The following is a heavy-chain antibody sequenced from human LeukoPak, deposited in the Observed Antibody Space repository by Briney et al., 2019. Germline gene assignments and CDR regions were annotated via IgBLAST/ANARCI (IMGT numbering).Heavy chain of an antibody. V-gene: IGHV3-9*01. CDR3: AKARGIAAAGTDFDY. CDR1: GFTFDDYA. CDR2: ISWNRGSI. D-gene: IGHD6-13*01. J-gene: IGHJ4*02. Sequence: GGSLRLSCAASGFTFDDYAMHWVRQAPGKGLEWVSGISWNRGSIGYADSVKGRFTISRDNAKNSLYLQMNSLRAEDTALYYCAKARGIAAAGTDFDYWGQGTLVTVSS.